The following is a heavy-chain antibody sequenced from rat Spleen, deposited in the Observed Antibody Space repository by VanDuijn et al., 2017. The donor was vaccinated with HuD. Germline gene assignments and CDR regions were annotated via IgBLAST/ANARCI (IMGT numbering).Heavy chain of an antibody. CDR1: GFTFSDYY. CDR3: ARQGVTWIGDSDY. V-gene: IGHV5-29*01. Sequence: EVQLVESDGGLVQPGRSLKLSCAASGFTFSDYYMAWVRQAPTKGLEWVATISYDGSRTYYRDSVKGRFTISRDNAKSTLYLQMDSLRSEDTATYYCARQGVTWIGDSDYWGQGVMVTVSS. D-gene: IGHD1-6*01. J-gene: IGHJ2*01. CDR2: ISYDGSRT.